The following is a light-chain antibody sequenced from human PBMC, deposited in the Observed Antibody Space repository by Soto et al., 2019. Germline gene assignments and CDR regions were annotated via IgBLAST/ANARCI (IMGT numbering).Light chain of an antibody. J-gene: IGKJ4*01. V-gene: IGKV1-9*01. CDR3: QQFNSYPLT. Sequence: DIHLTQSPSFLSASVGDRVTITCRASQGIASSLAWYQQKAGKAPKLLIYGASTLETGVPSRFSGSGPGTEFTLTISSLQPEDFGIYYCQQFNSYPLTFGGGTKLEIK. CDR1: QGIASS. CDR2: GAS.